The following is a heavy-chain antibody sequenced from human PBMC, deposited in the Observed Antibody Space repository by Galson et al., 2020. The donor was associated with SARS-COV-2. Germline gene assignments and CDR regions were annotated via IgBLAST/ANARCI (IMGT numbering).Heavy chain of an antibody. V-gene: IGHV3-21*01. CDR3: ATPRNYYDSSGPFDY. Sequence: NSGGSLRLSCAASGFTFSSYSMNWVRQAPGKGLEWVSSISSSSSYIYYADSVKGRFTISRDNAKNSLYLQMNSLRAEDTAVYYCATPRNYYDSSGPFDYWGQGTLVTVSS. J-gene: IGHJ4*02. CDR1: GFTFSSYS. D-gene: IGHD3-22*01. CDR2: ISSSSSYI.